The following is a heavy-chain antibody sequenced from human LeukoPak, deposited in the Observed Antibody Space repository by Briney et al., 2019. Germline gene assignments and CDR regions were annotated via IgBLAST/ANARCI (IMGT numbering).Heavy chain of an antibody. CDR2: IRSKANSYAT. Sequence: GGSLRLSCAASGFTFSGSAMHWVRQASGKGLEWVGRIRSKANSYATAYAASVKGRFTISRDDSKNTAYLQMNSLKTEDTAVYYCTPQILAAAGPWGKGTTVTVSS. CDR1: GFTFSGSA. V-gene: IGHV3-73*01. CDR3: TPQILAAAGP. D-gene: IGHD6-13*01. J-gene: IGHJ6*04.